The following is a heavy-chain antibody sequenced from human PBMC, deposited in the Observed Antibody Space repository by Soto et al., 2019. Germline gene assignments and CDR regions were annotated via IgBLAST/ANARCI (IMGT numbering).Heavy chain of an antibody. Sequence: GQSLKISCNGSGYSFTSYWIGWVRQMPGKGLEWMGIIYPGDSDTRYSPSFQGQVTIAVDKSISTAYLQWSSLKASDTAMYYCPGLSGCSISSCYNYMDVCHQGTRGTVSS. J-gene: IGHJ6*03. D-gene: IGHD2-2*02. V-gene: IGHV5-51*01. CDR1: GYSFTSYW. CDR2: IYPGDSDT. CDR3: PGLSGCSISSCYNYMDV.